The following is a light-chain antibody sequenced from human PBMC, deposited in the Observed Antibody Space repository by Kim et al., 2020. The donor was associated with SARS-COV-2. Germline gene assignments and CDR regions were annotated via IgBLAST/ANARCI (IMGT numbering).Light chain of an antibody. V-gene: IGKV3-15*01. CDR3: QQYSNWPRT. Sequence: EIVMTQSPATLSVFPEGRATLSCRASQSVKTNLAWYQQRPGQAPRLLIYGASTRATGVTARFTGSGSGTEFTLTISSLQSEDIGVYYCQQYSNWPRTFGLGTKVDIK. J-gene: IGKJ1*01. CDR2: GAS. CDR1: QSVKTN.